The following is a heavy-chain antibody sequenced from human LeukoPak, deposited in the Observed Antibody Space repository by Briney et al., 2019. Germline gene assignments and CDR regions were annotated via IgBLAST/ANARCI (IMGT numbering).Heavy chain of an antibody. CDR2: ISSSSSYI. V-gene: IGHV3-21*01. CDR1: GFTFSSYS. CDR3: SRVIAASAFDI. Sequence: GGSLRLSCAASGFTFSSYSMNWVRQAPGKGLESVSSISSSSSYIYYADSVKGRFTISRDNAKNSLYLQMNSLRAEDTAVYYCSRVIAASAFDIWGQGTMVTVSS. J-gene: IGHJ3*02. D-gene: IGHD6-6*01.